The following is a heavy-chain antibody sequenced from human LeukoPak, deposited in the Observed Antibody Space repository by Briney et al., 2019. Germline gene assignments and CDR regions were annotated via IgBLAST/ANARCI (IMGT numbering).Heavy chain of an antibody. CDR3: ARGYCSSTSCYPITIHSH. Sequence: SVKVSCKASGGTFSSYAISWVRQAPGQGLEWMGGIVPIFGTANYAQKFQGRVTITADESTSTAYMELSSLRSEDTAVYYCARGYCSSTSCYPITIHSHWGQGTLVTVSS. J-gene: IGHJ4*02. CDR1: GGTFSSYA. CDR2: IVPIFGTA. D-gene: IGHD2-2*01. V-gene: IGHV1-69*01.